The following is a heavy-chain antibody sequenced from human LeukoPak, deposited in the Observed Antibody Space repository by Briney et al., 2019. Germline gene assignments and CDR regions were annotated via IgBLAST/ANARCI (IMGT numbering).Heavy chain of an antibody. Sequence: GGSLRLSCAASGITFSSYAMSWVRQAAVKGLEWVSAISGSGASTYYADSVKGRFTISRDNSKNTLYLQMNSLRAEDTAVYYCAKGSSEIYYYYGMDVWGQGTTVTVSS. CDR2: ISGSGAST. V-gene: IGHV3-23*01. CDR3: AKGSSEIYYYYGMDV. D-gene: IGHD6-6*01. CDR1: GITFSSYA. J-gene: IGHJ6*02.